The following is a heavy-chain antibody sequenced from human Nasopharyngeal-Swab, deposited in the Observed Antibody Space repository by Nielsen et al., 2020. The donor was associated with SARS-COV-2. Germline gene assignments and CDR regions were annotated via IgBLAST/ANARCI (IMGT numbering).Heavy chain of an antibody. CDR2: ISSSSSYI. CDR1: GFTFSSYR. J-gene: IGHJ4*02. Sequence: GGSLRLSCAASGFTFSSYRMNWVRQAPGKGLEWVSSISSSSSYIFYADSVKGRSTISKDTSKNTLYLQMNSLRAEDTALYFCAKFTAAFWSGYPFDRWGQGTLVTVSS. CDR3: AKFTAAFWSGYPFDR. V-gene: IGHV3-21*04. D-gene: IGHD3-3*01.